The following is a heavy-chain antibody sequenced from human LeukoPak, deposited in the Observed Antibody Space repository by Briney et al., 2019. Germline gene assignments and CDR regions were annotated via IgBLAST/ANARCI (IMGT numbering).Heavy chain of an antibody. CDR3: ARDLQAMGSLDY. V-gene: IGHV3-30-3*01. CDR1: GFTFSRYT. CDR2: IPYDGSNK. D-gene: IGHD5-18*01. Sequence: PGRSLRLSCAASGFTFSRYTMHWVRQAPGKGLEWVAIIPYDGSNKYYADSVKGRFTISRDNSKNTLYLQVNSLRAEDTAVYYCARDLQAMGSLDYWGQGTLVTVSS. J-gene: IGHJ4*02.